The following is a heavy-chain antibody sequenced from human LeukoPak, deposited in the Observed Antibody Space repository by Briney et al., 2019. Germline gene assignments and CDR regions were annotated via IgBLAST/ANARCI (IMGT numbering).Heavy chain of an antibody. CDR1: GFTFSSYG. J-gene: IGHJ6*02. CDR3: AKRDAGYYYGMDV. V-gene: IGHV3-30*18. Sequence: QPGGSLRLSCAASGFTFSSYGMHWVRQAPGKGLEWVAVISYDGSNKYYADSVKGRFTISRDNSKNTLYLQMNSLRAEDTAVYYCAKRDAGYYYGMDVRGQGTTVTVSS. D-gene: IGHD6-13*01. CDR2: ISYDGSNK.